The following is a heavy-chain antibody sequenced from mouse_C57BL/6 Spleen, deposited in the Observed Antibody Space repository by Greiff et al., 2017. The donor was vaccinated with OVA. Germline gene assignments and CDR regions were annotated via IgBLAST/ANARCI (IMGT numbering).Heavy chain of an antibody. CDR2: IHPNSGST. V-gene: IGHV1-64*01. Sequence: VQLQQPGAELVKPGASVKLSCKASGYTFTSYWMHWVKQRPGQGLEWIGMIHPNSGSTNYNEKFKSKATLTVDKSSSTAYMQLSSLTSEDSAVYYCARGDYYGSSYVATRFAYWGQGTLVTVSA. D-gene: IGHD1-1*01. J-gene: IGHJ3*01. CDR1: GYTFTSYW. CDR3: ARGDYYGSSYVATRFAY.